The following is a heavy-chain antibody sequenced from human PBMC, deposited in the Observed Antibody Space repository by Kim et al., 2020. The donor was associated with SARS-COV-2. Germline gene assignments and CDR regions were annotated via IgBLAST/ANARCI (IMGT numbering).Heavy chain of an antibody. J-gene: IGHJ4*02. CDR1: GLSLSRFY. CDR2: SRNKVDGDVI. Sequence: GGSLRLSCKGSGLSLSRFYVNWVRQAPGKGLEWVGRSRNKVDGDVIDYAVSVKGIFVISIDDSKNSLYLLMNSLKREDTAVCFCVTEGRDPVPDFDLWGQGTLVTVTS. V-gene: IGHV3-72*01. D-gene: IGHD4-17*01. CDR3: VTEGRDPVPDFDL.